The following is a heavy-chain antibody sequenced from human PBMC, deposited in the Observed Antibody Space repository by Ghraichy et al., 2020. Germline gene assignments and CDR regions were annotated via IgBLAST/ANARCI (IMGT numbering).Heavy chain of an antibody. V-gene: IGHV3-7*01. Sequence: GGSLRLSCAASGFMFSSYWMSWVRQAPGKGLEWVANIKQDGGEKYYVDSVKGRFTISRDNAKSSLFLQMNSLRAEDTAVYYCAREGSSSPRYGMHVWGQGTTVTGSS. CDR2: IKQDGGEK. J-gene: IGHJ6*02. CDR3: AREGSSSPRYGMHV. CDR1: GFMFSSYW. D-gene: IGHD6-13*01.